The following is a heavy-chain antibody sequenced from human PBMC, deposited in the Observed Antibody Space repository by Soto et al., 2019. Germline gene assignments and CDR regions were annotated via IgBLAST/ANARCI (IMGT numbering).Heavy chain of an antibody. CDR2: ISSSSSYI. Sequence: GGSLRLSCAASGFTFSSYSMNWVRQAPGKGLEWVSSISSSSSYIYYADSVKGRFTISRDNAKNSLYLQMNSLRAEDTAVYYCARDLPYGDYYFDYWGQGTLVTVSS. CDR3: ARDLPYGDYYFDY. CDR1: GFTFSSYS. D-gene: IGHD4-17*01. V-gene: IGHV3-21*01. J-gene: IGHJ4*02.